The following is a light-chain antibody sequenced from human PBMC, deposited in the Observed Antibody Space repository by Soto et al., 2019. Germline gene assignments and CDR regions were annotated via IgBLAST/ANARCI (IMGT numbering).Light chain of an antibody. CDR3: QHFNSYPPT. CDR1: QDISGP. CDR2: AAS. Sequence: AIQLTQSPSSLSASVGDRVTIACRASQDISGPLAWYQQKPGKAPNLLISAASSLESGVPSRFSGSGSGTDFTLTISSLQPEDFATYYCQHFNSYPPTFGGGTKVDIK. J-gene: IGKJ4*01. V-gene: IGKV1-13*02.